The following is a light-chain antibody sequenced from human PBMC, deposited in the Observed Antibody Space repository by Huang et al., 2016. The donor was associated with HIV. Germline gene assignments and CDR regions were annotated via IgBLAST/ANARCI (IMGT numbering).Light chain of an antibody. CDR2: AAS. CDR1: QGISIY. CDR3: LQHNNYPRT. Sequence: DIQMTQSPSAMSASVGDRVTITYRTSQGISIYLAWFQQKPGKVPKRLLYAASSLQSGVPSRFSGSGSGTEFTLTISSLQPEDFATYYCLQHNNYPRTFGQGTKVEIK. V-gene: IGKV1-17*03. J-gene: IGKJ1*01.